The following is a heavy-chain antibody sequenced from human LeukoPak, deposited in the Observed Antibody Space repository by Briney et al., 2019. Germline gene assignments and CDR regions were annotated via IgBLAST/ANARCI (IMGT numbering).Heavy chain of an antibody. D-gene: IGHD4-17*01. Sequence: ASVKVSCKASGYTFTSYDINWVRQATGQGLEWMGWMNPNSGNTGYAQKFQGRVTMTRNTSISTAYMELSSLRSEDTAVYYCAKDPGTVTTFSDYWGQGTLVTVSS. CDR2: MNPNSGNT. J-gene: IGHJ4*02. CDR3: AKDPGTVTTFSDY. CDR1: GYTFTSYD. V-gene: IGHV1-8*01.